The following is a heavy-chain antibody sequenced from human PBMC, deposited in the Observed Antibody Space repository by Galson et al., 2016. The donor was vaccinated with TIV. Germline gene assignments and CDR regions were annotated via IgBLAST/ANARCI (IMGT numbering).Heavy chain of an antibody. CDR1: RIDFSSYG. Sequence: SLRLPCAASRIDFSSYGMHWVRQAPGKGLEWVALIWYDGSNEDYSDSVKGRFTISRDNSINMLYLQMNSLRVEDTAVYYCAREFSIPPRHYGMDVWGQGTTVTVSS. V-gene: IGHV3-33*01. J-gene: IGHJ6*02. D-gene: IGHD6-6*01. CDR3: AREFSIPPRHYGMDV. CDR2: IWYDGSNE.